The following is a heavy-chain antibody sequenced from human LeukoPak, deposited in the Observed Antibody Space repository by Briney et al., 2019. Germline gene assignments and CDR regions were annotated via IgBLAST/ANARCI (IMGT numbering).Heavy chain of an antibody. D-gene: IGHD2-21*01. CDR1: GFSFWNYA. J-gene: IGHJ5*01. CDR2: ISGTGGAT. V-gene: IGHV3-23*01. Sequence: GGSLRLSCVASGFSFWNYAMSWVRQAPGKGLQWVSQISGTGGATWYAGFARDRFTISRDNSKKTLYLQMSGLGVEDTAMYYCVKDPRDTYGTNWFVSWGQGTLLIVSS. CDR3: VKDPRDTYGTNWFVS.